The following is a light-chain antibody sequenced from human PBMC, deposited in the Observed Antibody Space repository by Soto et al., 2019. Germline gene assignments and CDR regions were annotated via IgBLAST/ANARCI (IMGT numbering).Light chain of an antibody. CDR2: GAS. CDR3: QQFGSSSYT. V-gene: IGKV3-20*01. CDR1: QSVSRNF. J-gene: IGKJ2*01. Sequence: EIVLTQSPGTLSLSPGERATLSCGASQSVSRNFLAWYQQRPGQAPRLLIYGASNRATGIPDRFSGSGSGTAFTLTISRLEPEDFALYYCQQFGSSSYTFGQGTKLDIK.